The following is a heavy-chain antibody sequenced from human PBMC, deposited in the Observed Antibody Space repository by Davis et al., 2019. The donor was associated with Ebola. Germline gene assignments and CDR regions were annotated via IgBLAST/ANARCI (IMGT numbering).Heavy chain of an antibody. Sequence: ASVKVSCKASGYTFTSYGISWVRQAPGQGLEWMGWISAYNGNTNYAQKLQGRVTMTTGTSTSTAYMELRSLRSDDTAVYYCARDRPLGGRDAFDIWGQGTMVTVSS. CDR1: GYTFTSYG. J-gene: IGHJ3*02. V-gene: IGHV1-18*01. CDR2: ISAYNGNT. D-gene: IGHD3-16*01. CDR3: ARDRPLGGRDAFDI.